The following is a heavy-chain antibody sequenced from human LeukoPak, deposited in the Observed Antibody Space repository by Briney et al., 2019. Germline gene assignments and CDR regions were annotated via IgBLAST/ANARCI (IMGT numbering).Heavy chain of an antibody. CDR3: AKGGSYRDDAFDI. Sequence: GGSLRLSCAASGFTFSSYAMHWVRQAPGKGLEWVSAISGSGGSTYYADSVKGRFTISRDNSKNTLYLQMNSLRAEDTAVYYCAKGGSYRDDAFDIWGQGTMVTVSS. V-gene: IGHV3-23*01. D-gene: IGHD1-26*01. CDR1: GFTFSSYA. CDR2: ISGSGGST. J-gene: IGHJ3*02.